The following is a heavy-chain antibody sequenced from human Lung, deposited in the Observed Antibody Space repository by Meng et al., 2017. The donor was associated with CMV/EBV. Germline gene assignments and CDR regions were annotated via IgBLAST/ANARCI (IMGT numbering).Heavy chain of an antibody. CDR3: ARGGNFDP. CDR2: ISTNTGTP. CDR1: GYTFSTYT. Sequence: VQLVQSGAEVKKPGASVKVSCKASGYTFSTYTINWVRQAHGRGLEWMGWISTNTGTPTYTQGFTGRFVFSLDTSVSTAYLQISSLKAEDTAVYYCARGGNFDPWGQGTLVTVSS. V-gene: IGHV7-4-1*02. D-gene: IGHD2/OR15-2a*01. J-gene: IGHJ5*02.